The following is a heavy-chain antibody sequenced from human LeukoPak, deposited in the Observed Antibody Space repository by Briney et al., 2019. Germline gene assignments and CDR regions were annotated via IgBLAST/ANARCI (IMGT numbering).Heavy chain of an antibody. V-gene: IGHV1-46*01. D-gene: IGHD3-16*02. CDR1: GYTFTSYY. Sequence: GASVKVSCKASGYTFTSYYMHWVRQAPGRGLEWMGIINPSGGSTSYAQKFQGRVTMTRDMSTSTVYMELSSLRSEDTAVYYCARDCDYVWGSYRCFDYWGQGTLVTVSS. J-gene: IGHJ4*02. CDR3: ARDCDYVWGSYRCFDY. CDR2: INPSGGST.